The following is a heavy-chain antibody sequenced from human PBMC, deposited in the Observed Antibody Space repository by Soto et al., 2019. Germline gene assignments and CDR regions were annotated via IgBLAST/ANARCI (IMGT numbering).Heavy chain of an antibody. J-gene: IGHJ6*02. CDR3: ARGSSXGWFGELFFRPAMDV. Sequence: GGLRRLHGGVCGCTTRNYGMNWVRQATGKGLEWVAAIYYDGSNKYYADSVKGRFTISRDNSKNTLYLQMNSLRAEDTAVYYCARGSSXGWFGELFFRPAMDVWGQGTTVTVSS. D-gene: IGHD3-10*01. V-gene: IGHV3-30*19. CDR1: GCTTRNYG. CDR2: IYYDGSNK.